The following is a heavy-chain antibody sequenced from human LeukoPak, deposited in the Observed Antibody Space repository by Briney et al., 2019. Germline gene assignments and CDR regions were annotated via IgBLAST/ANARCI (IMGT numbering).Heavy chain of an antibody. V-gene: IGHV3-7*03. Sequence: PGGSLRLSCAASGFTFRDTLMTWVRQAPGEGLEGVAPIKPEGSEKDYVDSVRGRFTLSRHNAENSLYLQMNSLRAEDTAVYHCTKGGYSTSWYWLYWGQGTLVTVSS. D-gene: IGHD6-13*01. J-gene: IGHJ4*02. CDR1: GFTFRDTL. CDR3: TKGGYSTSWYWLY. CDR2: IKPEGSEK.